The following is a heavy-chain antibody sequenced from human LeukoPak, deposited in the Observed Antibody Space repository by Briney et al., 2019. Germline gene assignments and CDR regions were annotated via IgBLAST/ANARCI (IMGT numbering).Heavy chain of an antibody. CDR1: GFTFSSYA. D-gene: IGHD3-10*01. Sequence: GGSLRLSCAASGFTFSSYAMGWVRQAPGKGLEWVSAISGSGGSTYYADSVKGRFTISRDNSKNTLYLQMNSLRAEDTAVYYYAEDDNYYGSGNSSFDDWGHETLVTVSS. V-gene: IGHV3-23*01. CDR3: AEDDNYYGSGNSSFDD. J-gene: IGHJ4*01. CDR2: ISGSGGST.